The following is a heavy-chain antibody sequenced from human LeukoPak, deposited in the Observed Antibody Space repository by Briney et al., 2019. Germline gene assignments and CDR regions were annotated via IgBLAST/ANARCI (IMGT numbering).Heavy chain of an antibody. V-gene: IGHV1-69*04. D-gene: IGHD3-22*01. CDR1: GGTFISYA. CDR3: ARVPGYYDSSGYYPN. J-gene: IGHJ4*02. CDR2: IIPILGIA. Sequence: ASVKVSCKASGGTFISYAISWVRQAPGQGLEWMGRIIPILGIANYAQKFQGRVTITADKSTSTAYMELSSLRSEDTAVYYCARVPGYYDSSGYYPNWGQGTLVTVSS.